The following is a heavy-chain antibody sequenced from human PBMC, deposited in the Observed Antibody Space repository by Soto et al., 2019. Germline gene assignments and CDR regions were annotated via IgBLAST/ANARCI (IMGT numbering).Heavy chain of an antibody. CDR1: GFTFSSYG. CDR2: IWYDGSNK. Sequence: QVQLVESGGGVVQPGRSLRLSCAASGFTFSSYGMHWVRQAPGKGLEWVAVIWYDGSNKYYADSVKGRFTISRDNSKNTLYLQMNSLRAEDTAVYYCARDVKWGEQLEFYFDYWGQGTLVTVSS. CDR3: ARDVKWGEQLEFYFDY. V-gene: IGHV3-33*01. D-gene: IGHD6-6*01. J-gene: IGHJ4*02.